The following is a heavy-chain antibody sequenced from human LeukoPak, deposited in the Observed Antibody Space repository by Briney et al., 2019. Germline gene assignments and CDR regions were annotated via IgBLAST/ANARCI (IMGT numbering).Heavy chain of an antibody. D-gene: IGHD6-19*01. CDR1: GEFSDIDY. V-gene: IGHV4-4*07. CDR2: IYTGGST. Sequence: SETLSLSCNVSGEFSDIDYLSWIRQSAGKGLEWIGRIYTGGSTNYNPSLKTRVSMSLDKSKKQVSLNLTSVTAADTAVYYCAKDLGINTGWFGFDSWGQGTLVTVSS. CDR3: AKDLGINTGWFGFDS. J-gene: IGHJ5*01.